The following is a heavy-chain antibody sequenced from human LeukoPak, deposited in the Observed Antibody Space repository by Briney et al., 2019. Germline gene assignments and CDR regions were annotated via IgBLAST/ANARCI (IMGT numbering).Heavy chain of an antibody. D-gene: IGHD2-21*01. J-gene: IGHJ4*02. CDR1: GFTSSSYA. Sequence: GGSLRLSCAASGFTSSSYAMSWVRQAPGKGLEWVSGISGGGGNTYYADSVKGRFTISRDNSKNTLYLQMNSLRAEDTAVYYCATEKGDSPDYWGQGTLVTVSS. CDR2: ISGGGGNT. CDR3: ATEKGDSPDY. V-gene: IGHV3-23*01.